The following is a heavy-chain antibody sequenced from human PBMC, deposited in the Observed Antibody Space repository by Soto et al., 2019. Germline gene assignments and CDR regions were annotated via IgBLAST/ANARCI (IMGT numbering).Heavy chain of an antibody. Sequence: SGTLALTCAASGGTVSSYDGTGIRQPPGKGLEWIGYIYYSGSTNYNPSLKSRVTISVDTSKNQCSLKLSSVTAADTAVYYCARDKRIRKGYCSGGSCYGDYYYYGMDVWGQGTTVTVSS. CDR3: ARDKRIRKGYCSGGSCYGDYYYYGMDV. V-gene: IGHV4-59*02. D-gene: IGHD2-15*01. CDR1: GGTVSSYD. CDR2: IYYSGST. J-gene: IGHJ6*02.